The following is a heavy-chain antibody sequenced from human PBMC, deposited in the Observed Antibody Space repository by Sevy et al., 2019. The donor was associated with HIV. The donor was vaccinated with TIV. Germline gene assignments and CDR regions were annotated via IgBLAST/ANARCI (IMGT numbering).Heavy chain of an antibody. CDR1: GFTFGDYA. CDR3: TRGRTIFGVVSYGKWFDP. CDR2: IRSKAYGGTT. V-gene: IGHV3-49*03. Sequence: GSLRLSCTASGFTFGDYAMSWFRQAPGKGLEWVGFIRSKAYGGTTEYAASVKGRFTISRDDSKSIAYLQMNSLKTEDTAVYYCTRGRTIFGVVSYGKWFDPWGQGTLVTVSS. D-gene: IGHD3-3*01. J-gene: IGHJ5*02.